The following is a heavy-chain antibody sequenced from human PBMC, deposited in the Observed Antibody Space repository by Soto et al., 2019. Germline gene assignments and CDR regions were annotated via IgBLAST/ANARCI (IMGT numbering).Heavy chain of an antibody. Sequence: QVQLVESGGGVVQPGRSLRLSCAASGSTFRSYGIHWVRQAPGKGLQWVATISFDGSNTHYVDSVQGRFTISRDNSVNTVFLQMNGLRVEDTAVYYCAKDTHLCASSGYYVFDQWGQGTLVTVSS. V-gene: IGHV3-30*18. CDR2: ISFDGSNT. CDR3: AKDTHLCASSGYYVFDQ. CDR1: GSTFRSYG. J-gene: IGHJ4*02. D-gene: IGHD3-22*01.